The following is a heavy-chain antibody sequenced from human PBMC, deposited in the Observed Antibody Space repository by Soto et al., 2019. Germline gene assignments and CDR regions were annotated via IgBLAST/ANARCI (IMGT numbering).Heavy chain of an antibody. CDR2: IYYSGST. CDR1: GASIVVYY. Sequence: ESLSVTCPVSGASIVVYYWSGSRPPPGKGLEWIGYIYYSGSTNYNPSLKSRVTISVDRSKSQFSLKLDSVTAADTAVYYCASGLAAPGIGWFAPWGQGTLVNVCS. V-gene: IGHV4-59*01. CDR3: ASGLAAPGIGWFAP. D-gene: IGHD6-13*01. J-gene: IGHJ5*02.